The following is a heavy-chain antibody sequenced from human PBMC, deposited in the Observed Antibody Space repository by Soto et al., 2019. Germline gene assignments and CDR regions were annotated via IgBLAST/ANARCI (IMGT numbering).Heavy chain of an antibody. CDR1: GGSISSAIYY. V-gene: IGHV4-39*01. D-gene: IGHD3-16*01. CDR2: IYYSGST. Sequence: SETLSLTCTVSGGSISSAIYYWGWIRQPPGKGLEWIGTIYYSGSTDYNPSLKSRVTISVDTSKNQFSLKLSSVTAADTSVYFCARRPGGTNWFDPWGQGTLVTVSS. J-gene: IGHJ5*02. CDR3: ARRPGGTNWFDP.